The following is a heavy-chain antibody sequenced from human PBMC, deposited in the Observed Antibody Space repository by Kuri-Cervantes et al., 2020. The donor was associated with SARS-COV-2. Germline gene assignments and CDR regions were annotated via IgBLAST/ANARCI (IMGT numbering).Heavy chain of an antibody. CDR1: GFTFSSYE. Sequence: GGSLRLSCAASGFTFSSYEMNWVRQAPGKGLEWVSYISSSGSTIYYADSVKGRFTISRDNSKNTLYLQMNSLRAEDTAVYYCARDHDYEFPKPPDYWGQGTLVTVSS. D-gene: IGHD4/OR15-4a*01. CDR2: ISSSGSTI. V-gene: IGHV3-48*03. CDR3: ARDHDYEFPKPPDY. J-gene: IGHJ4*02.